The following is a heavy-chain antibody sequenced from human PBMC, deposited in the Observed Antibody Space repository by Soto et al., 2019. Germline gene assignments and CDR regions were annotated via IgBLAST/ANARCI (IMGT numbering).Heavy chain of an antibody. V-gene: IGHV4-39*01. CDR3: ASPQSGYSSSLVSKWCGH. J-gene: IGHJ5*02. CDR1: PGSLSSSSYY. D-gene: IGHD6-13*01. CDR2: IYYSGSS. Sequence: SQTLSLTCTVCPGSLSSSSYYWAWIRQPPGTGPERIGCIYYSGSSYYNPSLKSRGTISVDTSKNQVSLNLSSVTAADTAVYYRASPQSGYSSSLVSKWCGHCGGGTLVTVCS.